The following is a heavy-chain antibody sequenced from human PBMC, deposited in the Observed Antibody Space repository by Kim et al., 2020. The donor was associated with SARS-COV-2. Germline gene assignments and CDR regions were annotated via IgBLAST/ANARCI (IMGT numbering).Heavy chain of an antibody. D-gene: IGHD3-22*01. CDR3: ARHQYDSSGYPDY. CDR2: IYYSGST. J-gene: IGHJ4*02. CDR1: GGSISSSSYY. V-gene: IGHV4-39*01. Sequence: SETLSLTCTVSGGSISSSSYYWGWIRQPPGRGLEWIGSIYYSGSTYYNPSLKSRVTISVDTSKNQFSLKLSSVTAADTAVYYCARHQYDSSGYPDYWGQGTLVTVSS.